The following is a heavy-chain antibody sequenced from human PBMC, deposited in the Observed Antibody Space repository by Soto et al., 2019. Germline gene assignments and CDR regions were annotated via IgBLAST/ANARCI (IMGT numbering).Heavy chain of an antibody. D-gene: IGHD2-2*01. CDR1: GFTFSSYT. Sequence: GGSLRLSCAASGFTFSSYTINWVRQAPGKGLEWVTSISSSSTIYYADSVKGRSTISRDNAKNSLYLQMNSLRAEDTAVYYCARDWPYCSSTSCYAGSGGLDYWGQGTLVTVSS. J-gene: IGHJ4*02. V-gene: IGHV3-48*01. CDR2: ISSSSTI. CDR3: ARDWPYCSSTSCYAGSGGLDY.